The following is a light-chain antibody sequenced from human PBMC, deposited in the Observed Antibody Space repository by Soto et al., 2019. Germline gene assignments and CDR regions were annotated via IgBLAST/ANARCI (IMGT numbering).Light chain of an antibody. CDR1: QTVTSSH. V-gene: IGKV3-20*01. CDR2: GAS. J-gene: IGKJ1*01. CDR3: QQYGSSPWT. Sequence: NVLTQSPGTLSFSPGERATLSCRARQTVTSSHLAWFQQKPGQAPRLLIYGASNRATGIPDRFGGSGSGTDFTLTISRLEPEDFAVYYCQQYGSSPWTFGQGTPVEIK.